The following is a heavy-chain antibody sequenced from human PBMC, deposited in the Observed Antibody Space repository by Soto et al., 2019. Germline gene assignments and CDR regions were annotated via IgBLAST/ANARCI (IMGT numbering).Heavy chain of an antibody. D-gene: IGHD3-10*01. CDR2: ISGSGGNT. Sequence: EVQLLESGGRLIQPGGSLRLSCAPSGFTFSGSAMTWVRQAPGKGLEWVSSISGSGGNTYYADSVKGRFTISRDNSKNTLSLQMNSLRADDTAVYYCARATRASVRTVMVRYNWFDSWGQGTLVTVSS. CDR1: GFTFSGSA. CDR3: ARATRASVRTVMVRYNWFDS. J-gene: IGHJ5*02. V-gene: IGHV3-23*01.